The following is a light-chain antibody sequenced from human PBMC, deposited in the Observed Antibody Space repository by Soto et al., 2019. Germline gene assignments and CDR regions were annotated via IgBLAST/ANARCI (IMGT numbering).Light chain of an antibody. J-gene: IGKJ1*01. Sequence: DTQITQSPSTLSASVGDSVTITCRASQSISNWLAWYQQKPGKAPKLLIYKVSNLESGVPSRFSGSGFGTEFTLTISSLQPEDFATYYCQQYNSYSWTFGQGTKVDNK. CDR2: KVS. V-gene: IGKV1-5*03. CDR3: QQYNSYSWT. CDR1: QSISNW.